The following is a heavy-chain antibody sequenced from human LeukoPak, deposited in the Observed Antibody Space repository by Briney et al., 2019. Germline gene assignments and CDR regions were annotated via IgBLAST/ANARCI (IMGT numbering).Heavy chain of an antibody. CDR1: GGSIRNYY. D-gene: IGHD5-18*01. CDR2: IYYSGST. J-gene: IGHJ4*02. V-gene: IGHV4-59*12. Sequence: PSETLSLTCAVSGGSIRNYYWSWIRQPPGKGLEWIGYIYYSGSTNYNPSLKNRVTISLDTSRSQSSLKLGSVTAADTAVYYCAREGPYSYGYFDFWGQGTLVAVSS. CDR3: AREGPYSYGYFDF.